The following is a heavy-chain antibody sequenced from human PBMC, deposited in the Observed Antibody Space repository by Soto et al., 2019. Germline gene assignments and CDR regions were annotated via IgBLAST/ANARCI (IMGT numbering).Heavy chain of an antibody. J-gene: IGHJ1*01. CDR2: ISYDGSNK. CDR1: GFTFSSYG. V-gene: IGHV3-30*18. CDR3: AKEQRRYSSGYYYSSSPFQH. D-gene: IGHD3-22*01. Sequence: GGSLRLSCAASGFTFSSYGMHWVRQAPGKGLEWVAVISYDGSNKYYADSVKGRFTISRDNSKNTLYLQMNSLRAEDTAVYYCAKEQRRYSSGYYYSSSPFQHWGQGTLVTVSS.